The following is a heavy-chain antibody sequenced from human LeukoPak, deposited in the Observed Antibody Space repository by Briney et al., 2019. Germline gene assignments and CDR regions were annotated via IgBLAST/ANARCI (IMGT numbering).Heavy chain of an antibody. CDR2: ISGSGGST. CDR1: GFTFSSYA. J-gene: IGHJ3*02. CDR3: VKGVAAAGTDVFDI. V-gene: IGHV3-23*01. Sequence: PGGSLRLSCAASGFTFSSYAMSWVRQAPGKGLEWVSAISGSGGSTYYADSVKGRFTVSRDNSKNTLYLQMNSLRVEDTALYYCVKGVAAAGTDVFDIWGQGTMVTVSS. D-gene: IGHD6-13*01.